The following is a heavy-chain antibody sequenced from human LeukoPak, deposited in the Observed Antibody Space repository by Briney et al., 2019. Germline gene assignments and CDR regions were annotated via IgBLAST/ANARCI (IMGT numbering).Heavy chain of an antibody. V-gene: IGHV4-30-2*01. CDR2: IYHSGST. J-gene: IGHJ5*02. D-gene: IGHD6-13*01. Sequence: PSQTLSLTCTVSGGSISSGGYYWSWIRQPPGKGLEWIGYIYHSGSTYYNPSLKSRVTISVDRSKNQFSLKLSSVIAADTAVYYCARVWRPGIAAAGDNWFDPWGQGTLVTVSS. CDR1: GGSISSGGYY. CDR3: ARVWRPGIAAAGDNWFDP.